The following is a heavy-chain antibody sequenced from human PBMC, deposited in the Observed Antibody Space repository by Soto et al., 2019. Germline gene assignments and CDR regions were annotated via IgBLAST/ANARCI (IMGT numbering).Heavy chain of an antibody. CDR2: IIPILGIA. CDR1: GGTFSSYT. D-gene: IGHD3-22*01. V-gene: IGHV1-69*08. CDR3: ARDPGEYDSSGYLFDY. Sequence: QVQLVQSGAEVKKPGSSVKVSCKASGGTFSSYTISWVRQAPGQGLEWMGRIIPILGIANYAQKFQGRVTMTADKSTSTAYMELSSLRSEDTAVYYCARDPGEYDSSGYLFDYWGQGTLVTVSS. J-gene: IGHJ4*02.